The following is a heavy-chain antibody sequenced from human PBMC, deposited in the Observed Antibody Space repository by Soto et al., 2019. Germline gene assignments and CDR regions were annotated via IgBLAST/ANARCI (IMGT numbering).Heavy chain of an antibody. CDR3: AKPNYYDSSGYLRPHAFDI. CDR2: ISGSGGST. Sequence: PGGSLRLSCAASGFTFSSYAMSWVRQAPGKGLEWVSAISGSGGSTYYADSVKGRFTISRDNSKNTLYLQMNSLRAEDTAVYYFAKPNYYDSSGYLRPHAFDIWGQGTMVTVSS. D-gene: IGHD3-22*01. J-gene: IGHJ3*02. V-gene: IGHV3-23*01. CDR1: GFTFSSYA.